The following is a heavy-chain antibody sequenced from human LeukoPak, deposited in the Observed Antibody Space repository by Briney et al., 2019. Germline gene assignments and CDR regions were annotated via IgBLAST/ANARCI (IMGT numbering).Heavy chain of an antibody. CDR1: GGSISSGSYY. J-gene: IGHJ4*02. V-gene: IGHV4-61*02. Sequence: PSETQSLTCTVSGGSISSGSYYWSWIRQPAGKGLEWIGRIYTSGSTNYNPSLKSRVTISVDTSKNQFSLKLSSVTAADTAVYYCAVASSFFDYWGQGTLVTVSS. CDR2: IYTSGST. D-gene: IGHD5-12*01. CDR3: AVASSFFDY.